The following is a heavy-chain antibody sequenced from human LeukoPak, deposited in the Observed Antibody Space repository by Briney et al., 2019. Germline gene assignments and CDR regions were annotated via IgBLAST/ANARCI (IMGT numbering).Heavy chain of an antibody. CDR2: ISSSSSYI. D-gene: IGHD6-13*01. CDR1: GFTFSSYS. V-gene: IGHV3-21*01. Sequence: PGGSLRLSCAASGFTFSSYSMNWVRQAPGKGLEWVSSISSSSSYIYYADSVKGRFTISRDNAKNSLYLQMNSLRAEDTAVYYCAKDAELASWCLSDDAFDIWGQGTMVTVSS. CDR3: AKDAELASWCLSDDAFDI. J-gene: IGHJ3*02.